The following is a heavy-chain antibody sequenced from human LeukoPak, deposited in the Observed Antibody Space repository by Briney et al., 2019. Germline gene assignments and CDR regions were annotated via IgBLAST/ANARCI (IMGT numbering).Heavy chain of an antibody. Sequence: ASVKVSCKASGYTFTSYGISWVRQAPGQGLEWMGWISAYNGNTIYAQKLQGRVTMTTDTSTSTAYMELRSLRSDDTAVYYCARATLRGYSGYDRFDYWGQGTLVTVSS. J-gene: IGHJ4*02. CDR2: ISAYNGNT. D-gene: IGHD5-12*01. CDR3: ARATLRGYSGYDRFDY. CDR1: GYTFTSYG. V-gene: IGHV1-18*01.